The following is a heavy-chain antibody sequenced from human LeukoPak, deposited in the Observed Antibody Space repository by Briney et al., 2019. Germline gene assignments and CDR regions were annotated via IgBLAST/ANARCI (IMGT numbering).Heavy chain of an antibody. V-gene: IGHV3-53*01. D-gene: IGHD4-17*01. CDR2: IYSGGST. J-gene: IGHJ4*02. Sequence: GGSLRLSCAASGFTVSSNYMSWVRQAPGQGLEWVSVIYSGGSTYYADSVKGRFTISRDIFKNTVYLQMNSLRAEDTAVYYCARTYGDYVYILGYWGQGTLVTVSS. CDR3: ARTYGDYVYILGY. CDR1: GFTVSSNY.